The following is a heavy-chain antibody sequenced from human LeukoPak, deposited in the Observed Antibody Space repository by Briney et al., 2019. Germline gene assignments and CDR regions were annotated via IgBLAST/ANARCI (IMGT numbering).Heavy chain of an antibody. Sequence: NASETLSLTCTVSGVSITTHYWSWIRQPPGKGLEWLGYISYSGSTNYNPSLKSRVTISMDTSKNQFSLKLNSGTAADTAVYYCARGERPGCDFWGPGTLVTVSS. CDR2: ISYSGST. D-gene: IGHD3-16*01. V-gene: IGHV4-59*11. CDR3: ARGERPGCDF. CDR1: GVSITTHY. J-gene: IGHJ4*02.